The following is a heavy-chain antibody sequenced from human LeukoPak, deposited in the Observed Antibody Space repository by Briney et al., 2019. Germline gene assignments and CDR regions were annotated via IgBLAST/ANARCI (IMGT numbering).Heavy chain of an antibody. CDR1: GFTFSSYA. D-gene: IGHD7-27*01. V-gene: IGHV3-23*01. Sequence: PGGSLRLSCAASGFTFSSYAMSWVRQAPGKGLEWVSAISGSGGSTYYADSVKGRFTISRDNSKNTLYLQMNSLRAEDTAVYYCAKNTANWGSGDYFDYWGQGTLVTVSS. CDR3: AKNTANWGSGDYFDY. CDR2: ISGSGGST. J-gene: IGHJ4*02.